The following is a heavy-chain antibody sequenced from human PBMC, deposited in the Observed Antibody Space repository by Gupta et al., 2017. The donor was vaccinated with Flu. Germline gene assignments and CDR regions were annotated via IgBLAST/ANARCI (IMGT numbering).Heavy chain of an antibody. CDR1: SGDK. CDR3: ARADSESYGDSYDM. V-gene: IGHV3-53*01. D-gene: IGHD1-26*01. Sequence: SGDKVGGGSRGEGKGQEWVSVSYTGGTRGYEDFGKGRLTVSRETSKNTLHLQMNSVRSEETAVYYCARADSESYGDSYDMWGQGTVVTVSS. CDR2: SYTGGTR. J-gene: IGHJ3*02.